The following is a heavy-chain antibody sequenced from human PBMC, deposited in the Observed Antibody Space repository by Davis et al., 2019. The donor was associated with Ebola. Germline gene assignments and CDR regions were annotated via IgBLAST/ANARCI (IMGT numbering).Heavy chain of an antibody. J-gene: IGHJ4*02. CDR3: AREAAMALDY. Sequence: SETLSLTCTVPGGSINSYYWGWIRQSPGRGLESIGYIYYTGSTNYSPSLRGRLTISVDTSSNQFSLKLKSVTAADTAVYYCAREAAMALDYWGQGTLVTVSS. CDR2: IYYTGST. V-gene: IGHV4-59*01. D-gene: IGHD5-18*01. CDR1: GGSINSYY.